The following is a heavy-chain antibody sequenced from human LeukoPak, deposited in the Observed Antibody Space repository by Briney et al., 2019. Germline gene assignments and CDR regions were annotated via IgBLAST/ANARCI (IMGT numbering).Heavy chain of an antibody. J-gene: IGHJ4*02. D-gene: IGHD6-6*01. Sequence: SETLSLTCTVSGGPISSYYWSWIRQPPGKGLEWIGYIYYSGSTNYNPSLKGRVTISVDTSKNQFSLKLSSVTAADTAVYYCAREGSSRSFDYWGQGTLVTVSS. CDR3: AREGSSRSFDY. V-gene: IGHV4-59*01. CDR2: IYYSGST. CDR1: GGPISSYY.